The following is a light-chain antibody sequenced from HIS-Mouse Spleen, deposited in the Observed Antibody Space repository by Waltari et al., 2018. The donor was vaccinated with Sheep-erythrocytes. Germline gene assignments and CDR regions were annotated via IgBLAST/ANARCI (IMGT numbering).Light chain of an antibody. Sequence: QSALTQPRSVSGSPGQSVTISCTGTSSDVGGYHYVSWYQQHPGKAPKLMICDVSKWPSGVPDRFSGSKSGNTASLTISGLQAEDEADYYCCSYAGSYNHVFATGTKVTVL. CDR1: SSDVGGYHY. CDR3: CSYAGSYNHV. J-gene: IGLJ1*01. CDR2: DVS. V-gene: IGLV2-11*01.